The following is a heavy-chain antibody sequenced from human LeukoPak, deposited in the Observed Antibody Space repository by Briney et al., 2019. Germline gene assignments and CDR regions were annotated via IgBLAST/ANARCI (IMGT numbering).Heavy chain of an antibody. V-gene: IGHV3-21*01. Sequence: GSLRLSCAASGFTVSSNYMNWVRQAPGKGLEWVSSISGSSSYIYYADSVKGRFTISRDNAKKSLFLQMNSLRVEDTAVYYCARDGSRHCSGGTCSHFAYWGQGTLVTVSS. CDR1: GFTVSSNY. J-gene: IGHJ4*02. CDR2: ISGSSSYI. CDR3: ARDGSRHCSGGTCSHFAY. D-gene: IGHD2-15*01.